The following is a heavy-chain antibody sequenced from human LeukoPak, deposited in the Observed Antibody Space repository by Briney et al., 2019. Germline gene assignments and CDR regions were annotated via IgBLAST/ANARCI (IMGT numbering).Heavy chain of an antibody. V-gene: IGHV3-30-3*01. Sequence: PGGSLRLSCAASGFTFSSYAMHWVRQAPGKGLEWVAVISSDGRNKYYADSVKGRFTISRDNSKNTLYVQMNSLRAEDTAIYYCARGTYAFWSGSFDYWGQGTLVTVSS. CDR2: ISSDGRNK. CDR3: ARGTYAFWSGSFDY. J-gene: IGHJ4*02. D-gene: IGHD3-3*01. CDR1: GFTFSSYA.